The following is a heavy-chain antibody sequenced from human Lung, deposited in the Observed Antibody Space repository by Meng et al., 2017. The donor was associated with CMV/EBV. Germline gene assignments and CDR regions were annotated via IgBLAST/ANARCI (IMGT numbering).Heavy chain of an antibody. CDR1: GFTVSSNY. D-gene: IGHD3-16*01. Sequence: GGSXRLSCAVSGFTVSSNYMNWVRQAPGKGLGWVSIIYGGTGTYYADSVKSRFSIFRDNSKNTVSLQMDSLSPEDTADYYWARAGAFPQYFDYWGQGAVVTVSS. J-gene: IGHJ4*02. V-gene: IGHV3-53*01. CDR2: IYGGTGT. CDR3: ARAGAFPQYFDY.